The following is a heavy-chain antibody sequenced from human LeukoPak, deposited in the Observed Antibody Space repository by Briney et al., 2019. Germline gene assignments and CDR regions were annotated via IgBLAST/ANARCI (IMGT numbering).Heavy chain of an antibody. CDR1: GGSISSYY. Sequence: PSETLSLTCTVSGGSISSYYWSWIRQPPGKGLEWIGYIYYTGNTNYNPSLKSRVTISVDTSKNQFSLNLSSVTAVDTAVYYCARGGFAHWVTAVGFDYWGQGTLVTVSS. J-gene: IGHJ4*02. D-gene: IGHD2-21*02. CDR3: ARGGFAHWVTAVGFDY. V-gene: IGHV4-59*01. CDR2: IYYTGNT.